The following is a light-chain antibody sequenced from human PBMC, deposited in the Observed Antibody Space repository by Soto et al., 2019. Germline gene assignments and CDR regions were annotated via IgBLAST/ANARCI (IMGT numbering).Light chain of an antibody. V-gene: IGLV2-11*01. CDR3: CAYPSL. J-gene: IGLJ2*01. CDR1: SSDVGAYNY. CDR2: DVT. Sequence: QSALTQPRSVSGSPGKSVTISCTGTSSDVGAYNYVSWYQQYPGKAPRLLIYDVTKRPSGVPDRFAGSKSGNTASLTISGLQAEDEADYYCCAYPSLFGGGTQLTGL.